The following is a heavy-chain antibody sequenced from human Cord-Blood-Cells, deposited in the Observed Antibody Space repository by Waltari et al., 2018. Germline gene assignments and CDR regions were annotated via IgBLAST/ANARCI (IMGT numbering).Heavy chain of an antibody. V-gene: IGHV1-8*01. CDR2: MGVINPNSGNT. Sequence: QVQLVQSGAEVKKPGASVKVSCKASGYTFTSYDINWVRQATGQGLEWMGWMGVINPNSGNTGYAQKCQGRVTMTRNTSISTAYMERSSLRSEDTAVYYCARGPEAFLEWLFRHNWFDPWGQGTLVTVSS. CDR3: ARGPEAFLEWLFRHNWFDP. J-gene: IGHJ5*02. D-gene: IGHD3-3*01. CDR1: GYTFTSYD.